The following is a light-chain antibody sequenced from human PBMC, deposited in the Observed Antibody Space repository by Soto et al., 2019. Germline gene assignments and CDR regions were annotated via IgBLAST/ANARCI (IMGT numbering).Light chain of an antibody. CDR3: MQALQTPYT. V-gene: IGKV2-28*01. CDR1: QRLLHSNGNTC. Sequence: EIVMTQSPPSLTVTPGEPASISCRSSQRLLHSNGNTCLDWYLQKPGQSPQLLIYLGSNRASGVPDRVSGSEAGTEFALKISRVEAEDVGVYYCMQALQTPYTFGHGTKLEIK. J-gene: IGKJ2*01. CDR2: LGS.